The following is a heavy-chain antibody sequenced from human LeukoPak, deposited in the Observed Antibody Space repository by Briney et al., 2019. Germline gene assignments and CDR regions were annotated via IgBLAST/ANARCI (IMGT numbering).Heavy chain of an antibody. Sequence: PSETLSLTCTVSGGSISSYYWSWIRQPPGKGLEWIGYIYYSGSTNYNPSLKSRVTISVDTSKNQFSLKLSSVTAADTAVYYCARSPVWQQLAHFDYWDQGTLVTVSS. D-gene: IGHD6-13*01. V-gene: IGHV4-59*01. J-gene: IGHJ4*02. CDR2: IYYSGST. CDR3: ARSPVWQQLAHFDY. CDR1: GGSISSYY.